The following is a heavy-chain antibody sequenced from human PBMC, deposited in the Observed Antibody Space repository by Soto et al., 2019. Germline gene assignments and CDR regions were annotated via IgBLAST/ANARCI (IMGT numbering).Heavy chain of an antibody. D-gene: IGHD5-18*01. CDR2: IYSSGST. CDR1: GASISRYY. J-gene: IGHJ4*02. CDR3: ARDHPHSYGVYYFDY. V-gene: IGHV4-59*01. Sequence: SETLSLTCPVSGASISRYYWSWIRQSPGKGLEWIGYIYSSGSTHYNPSLQNRVTISIDTSKNQVSLKVNSVTAADTAVYYCARDHPHSYGVYYFDYWGQGTPVTVSS.